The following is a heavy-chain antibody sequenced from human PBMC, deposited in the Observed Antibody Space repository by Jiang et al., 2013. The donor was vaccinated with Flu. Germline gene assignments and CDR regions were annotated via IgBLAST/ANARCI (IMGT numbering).Heavy chain of an antibody. J-gene: IGHJ6*02. V-gene: IGHV4-59*08. CDR3: ARLGTYCSSTSCYRYYYYGMDV. CDR2: IYYSGST. CDR1: GGSISSYY. D-gene: IGHD2-2*01. Sequence: VQLVESGPGLVKPSETLSLTCTVSGGSISSYYWSWIRQPPGKGLEWIGYIYYSGSTNYNPSLKSRVTISVDTSKNQFSLKLSSVTAADTAVYYCARLGTYCSSTSCYRYYYYGMDVWGQGTTVTVSS.